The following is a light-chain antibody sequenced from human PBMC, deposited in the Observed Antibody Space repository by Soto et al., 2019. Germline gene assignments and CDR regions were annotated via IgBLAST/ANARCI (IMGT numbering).Light chain of an antibody. Sequence: QSALTQPPSASGSPGQSVTISCTGTSSDVGGYNYVSWYQQHPGKAPKLMIYEVSKRPSGVPDRFSGSKSGNTASLTVSGLQAKDEADYYCSSSAGSNNLVVFGGGTKLTVL. CDR3: SSSAGSNNLVV. J-gene: IGLJ2*01. V-gene: IGLV2-8*01. CDR2: EVS. CDR1: SSDVGGYNY.